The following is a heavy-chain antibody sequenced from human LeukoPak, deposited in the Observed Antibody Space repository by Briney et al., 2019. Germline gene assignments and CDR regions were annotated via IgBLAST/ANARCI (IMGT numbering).Heavy chain of an antibody. V-gene: IGHV4-4*02. J-gene: IGHJ5*02. CDR3: ARSPAAAGPTHNWFDP. CDR1: GGSITNTNY. Sequence: PSETLSLTCGVSGGSITNTNYWTWVRQPPGKGLEWIGEVNLQGSTNYNPSLMGRVAISVDTSENHISLQLTSVTAADTAVYYCARSPAAAGPTHNWFDPWGQGTLVTVPS. D-gene: IGHD6-13*01. CDR2: VNLQGST.